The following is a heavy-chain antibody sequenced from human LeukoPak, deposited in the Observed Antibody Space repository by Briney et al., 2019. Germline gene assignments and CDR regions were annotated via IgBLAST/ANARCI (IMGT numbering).Heavy chain of an antibody. Sequence: GGSLRLSCAASGFTFSNAWMSWVRQAPGKGLEWVGRIKSKTDGGTTDYAAPVKGRFTISREDSKNTLYLQMNSLKTEDTAVYYCTTDPAYCGGDCYSDAGAEAFDIWGQGTMVTVSS. J-gene: IGHJ3*02. V-gene: IGHV3-15*01. CDR3: TTDPAYCGGDCYSDAGAEAFDI. CDR2: IKSKTDGGTT. CDR1: GFTFSNAW. D-gene: IGHD2-21*01.